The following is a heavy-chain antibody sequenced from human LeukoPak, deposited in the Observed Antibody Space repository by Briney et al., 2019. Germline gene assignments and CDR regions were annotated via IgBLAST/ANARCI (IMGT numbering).Heavy chain of an antibody. CDR2: IYYSGST. Sequence: SETLSLTCSVSGGSISSYYWSWIRQPPGKGLEWIGYIYYSGSTNYNPSLKSRVTISVDTSKNQFSLKLSSVTAADTAVYYCARHLSVGSGSGSSWVDYWGQGTLVTVSS. CDR1: GGSISSYY. V-gene: IGHV4-59*08. CDR3: ARHLSVGSGSGSSWVDY. J-gene: IGHJ4*02. D-gene: IGHD3-10*01.